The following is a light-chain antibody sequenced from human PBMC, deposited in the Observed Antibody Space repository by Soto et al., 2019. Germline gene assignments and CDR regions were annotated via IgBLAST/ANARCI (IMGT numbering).Light chain of an antibody. J-gene: IGLJ3*02. Sequence: QSVLTQPPSVSGAPGQRVTISCTGSSSNIGAGYDVHWYQQLPGTASKLLIYGNSNRPSGVPDRFSGSKSGTSASLAITGLGAEDEADYYCQSYDSSLSGWVFGGGTKLTVL. V-gene: IGLV1-40*01. CDR1: SSNIGAGYD. CDR3: QSYDSSLSGWV. CDR2: GNS.